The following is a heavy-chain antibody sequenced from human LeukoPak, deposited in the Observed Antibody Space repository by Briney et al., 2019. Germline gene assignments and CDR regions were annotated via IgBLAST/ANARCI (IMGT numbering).Heavy chain of an antibody. Sequence: PSETLSLTCAVYGGSFSGYYWSWIRQPPGKGLEWIGEINHSGSTNYNPSLKSRVTISVDTSKNQSSLKLSSVTAADTAVYYCVRRGARGYYYMDVWGKGTTVTISS. CDR2: INHSGST. D-gene: IGHD1-26*01. J-gene: IGHJ6*03. CDR1: GGSFSGYY. V-gene: IGHV4-34*01. CDR3: VRRGARGYYYMDV.